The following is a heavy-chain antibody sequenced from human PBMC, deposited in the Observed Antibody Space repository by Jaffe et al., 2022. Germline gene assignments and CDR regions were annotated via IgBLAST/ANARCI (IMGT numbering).Heavy chain of an antibody. J-gene: IGHJ6*03. V-gene: IGHV3-23*01. CDR1: GFTFSSYA. CDR3: AKALRFLEWLKVAGEDYMDV. D-gene: IGHD3-3*01. CDR2: ISGSGGST. Sequence: EVQLLESGGGLVQPGGSLRLSCAASGFTFSSYAMSWVRQAPGKGLEWVSAISGSGGSTYYADSVKGRFTISRDNSKNTLYLQMNSLRAEDTAVYYCAKALRFLEWLKVAGEDYMDVWGKGTTVTVSS.